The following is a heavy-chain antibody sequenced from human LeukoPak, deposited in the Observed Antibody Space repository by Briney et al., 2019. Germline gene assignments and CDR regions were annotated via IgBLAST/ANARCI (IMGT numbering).Heavy chain of an antibody. CDR1: GYTFTDYY. CDR2: INPNSGGT. D-gene: IGHD2-15*01. V-gene: IGHV1-2*02. Sequence: ASVKVSCKASGYTFTDYYMHWVRQAPGQGLEWMGWINPNSGGTNYAQKLQGRVTMTRDTSISTAYMELSRLRSDDTAVYYCARGVYCSGGSCYSRGVDWFDPWGQGTLVTVSS. J-gene: IGHJ5*02. CDR3: ARGVYCSGGSCYSRGVDWFDP.